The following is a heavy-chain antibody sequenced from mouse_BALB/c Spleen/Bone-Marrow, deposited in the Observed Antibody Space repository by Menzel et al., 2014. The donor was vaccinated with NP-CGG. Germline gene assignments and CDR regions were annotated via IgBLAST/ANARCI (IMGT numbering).Heavy chain of an antibody. D-gene: IGHD2-2*01. CDR3: TTSRGYNWFAY. J-gene: IGHJ3*01. V-gene: IGHV1S81*02. Sequence: VQLQQSGAELVKPGASVKLSCKASGYTFXSYYMYWVKQRPGQGLEWIGEINPSNGGADFNEKFKIKTTLTVDKSSSTAYVQLSSLTSEDSAVYYCTTSRGYNWFAYWGQGTLVTVSA. CDR2: INPSNGGA. CDR1: GYTFXSYY.